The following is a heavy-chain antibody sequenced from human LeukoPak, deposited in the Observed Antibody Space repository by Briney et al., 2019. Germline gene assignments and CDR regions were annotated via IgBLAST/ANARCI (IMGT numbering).Heavy chain of an antibody. Sequence: PSETLSLTCAVYGGSFSGYYWSWIRQPPGKGLEWIGEINHSGSTNYNPSLKSRVTISVDTSKNQFSLKLSSVTAADTAVYYCARDGGHSTDLDYWGQGILVTVSS. J-gene: IGHJ4*02. CDR3: ARDGGHSTDLDY. D-gene: IGHD2-8*02. CDR2: INHSGST. CDR1: GGSFSGYY. V-gene: IGHV4-34*01.